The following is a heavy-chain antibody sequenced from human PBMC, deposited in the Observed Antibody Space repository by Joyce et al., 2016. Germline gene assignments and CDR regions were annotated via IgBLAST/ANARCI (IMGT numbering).Heavy chain of an antibody. D-gene: IGHD6-13*01. CDR3: AKDGSPLYSSSWYYFDY. CDR1: GFTFSSYG. V-gene: IGHV3-30*18. J-gene: IGHJ4*02. CDR2: ISYDGSNK. Sequence: QVQLVESGGGVVQPGRSLRLSCAASGFTFSSYGMHWVRQAPGKGLEWVAVISYDGSNKYYADSVKGRFTISRDNSKNTLYLQMNSLRAEDTAVYYCAKDGSPLYSSSWYYFDYWGQGTLVTVSS.